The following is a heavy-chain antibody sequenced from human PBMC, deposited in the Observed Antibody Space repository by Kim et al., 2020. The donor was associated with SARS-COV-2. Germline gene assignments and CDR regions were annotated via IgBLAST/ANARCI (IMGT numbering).Heavy chain of an antibody. V-gene: IGHV4-59*08. Sequence: TPSLKSRVTISIDTPKNPSPLRLSSVTAADTAVYYCARQDSSGWYHAFDIWGQGTMVTVSS. D-gene: IGHD6-19*01. CDR3: ARQDSSGWYHAFDI. J-gene: IGHJ3*02.